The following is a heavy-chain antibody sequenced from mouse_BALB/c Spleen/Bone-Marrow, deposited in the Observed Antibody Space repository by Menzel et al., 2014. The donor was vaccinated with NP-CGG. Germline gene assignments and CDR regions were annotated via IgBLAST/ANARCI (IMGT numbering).Heavy chain of an antibody. CDR1: GHTFXTYW. CDR2: INPSIGYA. D-gene: IGHD2-4*01. V-gene: IGHV1-7*01. CDR3: AMITFTMDY. J-gene: IGHJ4*01. Sequence: VKVVESGAELAKPGASVKMSCKASGHTFXTYWMHWVKQRPGQGLEWIGYINPSIGYADYVQKFKDKATLTADNSSSIVYMQLSSLTSEDSAIYYCAMITFTMDYWGQGTSVTVSS.